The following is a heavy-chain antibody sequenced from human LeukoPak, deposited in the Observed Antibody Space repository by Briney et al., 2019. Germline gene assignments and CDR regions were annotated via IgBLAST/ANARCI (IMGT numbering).Heavy chain of an antibody. CDR3: AREHLFSGSENYVLHNWFDP. CDR1: GYTFTDYY. V-gene: IGHV1-2*02. Sequence: GASVKVSCKSSGYTFTDYYMHWVRQAPGQGLEWMGRINPDTGGTNSAQRFQGRVTMTRDTSIRTAYMELSSLRSDVTAVYYCAREHLFSGSENYVLHNWFDPWGQGTLVTVSS. J-gene: IGHJ5*02. CDR2: INPDTGGT. D-gene: IGHD3-10*01.